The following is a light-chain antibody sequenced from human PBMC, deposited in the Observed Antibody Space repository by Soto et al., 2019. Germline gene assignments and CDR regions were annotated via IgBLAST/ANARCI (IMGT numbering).Light chain of an antibody. Sequence: EIVLTQSPATLSLSPGDRATLSCRASQSVSSYLAWYQQKPGQAPRLLIYDTSNRAAGIPARFSGSGSGTDFTLTITSLQPDDFATYYCQQYKSYWTFGQGTKVDIK. J-gene: IGKJ1*01. CDR2: DTS. V-gene: IGKV3-11*01. CDR1: QSVSSY. CDR3: QQYKSYWT.